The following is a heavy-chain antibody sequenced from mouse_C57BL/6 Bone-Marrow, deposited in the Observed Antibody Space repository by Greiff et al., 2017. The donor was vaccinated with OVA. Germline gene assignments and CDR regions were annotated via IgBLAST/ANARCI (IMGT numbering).Heavy chain of an antibody. CDR2: INPGSGGT. V-gene: IGHV1-54*01. CDR3: ARLGYYFDY. CDR1: GYAFTNYL. Sequence: QVQLKESGAELVRPGTSVKVSCKASGYAFTNYLIEWVKQRPGQGLEWIGVINPGSGGTNYNEKFKGKATLTADKSSSTAYMQLSSLTSEDSAVYFCARLGYYFDYWGQGTTLTVSS. D-gene: IGHD4-1*01. J-gene: IGHJ2*01.